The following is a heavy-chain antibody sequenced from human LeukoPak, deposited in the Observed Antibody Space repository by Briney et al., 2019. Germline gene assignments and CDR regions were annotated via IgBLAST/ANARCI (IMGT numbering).Heavy chain of an antibody. CDR2: INTDGTTT. J-gene: IGHJ4*02. Sequence: GGSLRLSCTASGFSFSSYWMHWFRHAPGKGLVWVSRINTDGTTTGYADSVRGRFTISRDNAKNTLYLQMNGLRAEDMAFYYCAKDLTWNTADYWGQGTLVTVSS. CDR3: AKDLTWNTADY. D-gene: IGHD1/OR15-1a*01. CDR1: GFSFSSYW. V-gene: IGHV3-74*01.